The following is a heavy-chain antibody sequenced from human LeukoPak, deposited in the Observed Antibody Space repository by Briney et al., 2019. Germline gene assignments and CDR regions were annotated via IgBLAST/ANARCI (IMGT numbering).Heavy chain of an antibody. CDR2: IYSGGST. V-gene: IGHV3-53*01. CDR1: GFTASSNY. D-gene: IGHD6-13*01. Sequence: GGSLRLSCAASGFTASSNYMSWVRQAPGKGLEWVSVIYSGGSTYYADSVKGQFTISRDNSKITLYLQMNSLRAEDTAVYYCARDGWQQLGKADYCCGMDVWGQGTTVTVSS. J-gene: IGHJ6*02. CDR3: ARDGWQQLGKADYCCGMDV.